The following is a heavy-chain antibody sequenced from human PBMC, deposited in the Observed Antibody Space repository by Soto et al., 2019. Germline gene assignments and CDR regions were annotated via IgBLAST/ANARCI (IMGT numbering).Heavy chain of an antibody. V-gene: IGHV1-69*13. D-gene: IGHD4-17*01. CDR1: GGTFSSYA. Sequence: SVKVSCKASGGTFSSYAISWVRQAPGQGLEWMGGIIPIFGTANYAQKFQGRVTITADESTSTAYMELSSLRSEDTAVYYCARSTVVTPFYYYGMDVWGQGTTVTVSS. CDR3: ARSTVVTPFYYYGMDV. J-gene: IGHJ6*02. CDR2: IIPIFGTA.